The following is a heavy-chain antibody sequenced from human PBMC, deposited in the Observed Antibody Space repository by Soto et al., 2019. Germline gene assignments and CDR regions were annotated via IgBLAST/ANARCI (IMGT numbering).Heavy chain of an antibody. CDR2: INAGNGNT. CDR1: GYTFTSYA. J-gene: IGHJ4*02. V-gene: IGHV1-3*05. D-gene: IGHD2-21*02. Sequence: QVQLVQSGAEEKKPGASVKVSCKASGYTFTSYAMHWVRQAPGQRLEWMGWINAGNGNTKYSQKFQGRVTITRDTSASTAYMELSSLRSEDTAVYSCARSIVVVTALDYWGQGTLVTDSS. CDR3: ARSIVVVTALDY.